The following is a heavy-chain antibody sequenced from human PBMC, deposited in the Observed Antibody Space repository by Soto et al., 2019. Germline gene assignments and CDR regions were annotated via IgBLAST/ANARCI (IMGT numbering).Heavy chain of an antibody. Sequence: SETLSLTCTVSGGSISSYYWSWIRQPPGKGLEWIGYIYYSGSTNYNPSLKSRVTISVDTSKNQFSLKLNSVTAADTAVYYCARGGIPSQNFFDPWGQGTLVTVSS. CDR1: GGSISSYY. D-gene: IGHD2-2*02. CDR3: ARGGIPSQNFFDP. CDR2: IYYSGST. J-gene: IGHJ5*02. V-gene: IGHV4-59*01.